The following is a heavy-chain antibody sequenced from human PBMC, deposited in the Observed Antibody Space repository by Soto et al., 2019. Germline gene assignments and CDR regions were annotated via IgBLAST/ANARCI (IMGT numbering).Heavy chain of an antibody. Sequence: ESGGGLVKPGGSLRLSCAASGFTFSSYSMNWVRQAPGKGLEWVSSISTSSSYIVYADSVKGRFTISRDNAQNSLYLQMNSLRAEDTAVYYCAISLRESKAAFDIWGQGKMVTVSS. V-gene: IGHV3-21*01. CDR1: GFTFSSYS. D-gene: IGHD3-10*01. J-gene: IGHJ3*02. CDR3: AISLRESKAAFDI. CDR2: ISTSSSYI.